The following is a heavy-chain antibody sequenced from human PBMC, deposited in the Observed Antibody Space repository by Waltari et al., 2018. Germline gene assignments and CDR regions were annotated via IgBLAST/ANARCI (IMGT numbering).Heavy chain of an antibody. J-gene: IGHJ4*02. Sequence: QVQLQESGPGLVKPSETLSLTCTVSGGSISSYYWSWIRQPPGKGLEWIGYIYYSGRTNYNPSLKSRVTISVDTSKNQFSLKLSSVTAADTAVYYCARGEAAYYDFWSGYNYFDYWGQGTLVTVSS. CDR3: ARGEAAYYDFWSGYNYFDY. CDR2: IYYSGRT. CDR1: GGSISSYY. V-gene: IGHV4-59*01. D-gene: IGHD3-3*01.